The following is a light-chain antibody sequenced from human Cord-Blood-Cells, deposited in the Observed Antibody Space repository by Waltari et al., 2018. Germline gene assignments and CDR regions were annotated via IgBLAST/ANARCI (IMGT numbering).Light chain of an antibody. V-gene: IGKV1-39*01. J-gene: IGKJ2*01. CDR2: AAS. CDR1: QSIISY. Sequence: DIQMTQSTSSLSASVGDRVTIPCRASQSIISYLNWYQQKPGKAPKLLIYAASSLQSGVPSRFSGSGSGTDFTLTISSLQPEDFATYYCQQSYSTPYTFGQGTKLEIK. CDR3: QQSYSTPYT.